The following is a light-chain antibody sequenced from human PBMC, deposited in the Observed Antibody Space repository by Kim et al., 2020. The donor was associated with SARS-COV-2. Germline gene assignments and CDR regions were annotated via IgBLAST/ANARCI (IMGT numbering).Light chain of an antibody. Sequence: DIQMTQSPSTLSASVGDRVTITCRASQSISSWLAWYQQKPGKAPKLLIYDASSLESGVPSRFSGSGSGTEFTLTISSLQPDDFATYYCKQYNSYSSYTFGQGTKLEI. CDR3: KQYNSYSSYT. CDR2: DAS. CDR1: QSISSW. V-gene: IGKV1-5*01. J-gene: IGKJ2*01.